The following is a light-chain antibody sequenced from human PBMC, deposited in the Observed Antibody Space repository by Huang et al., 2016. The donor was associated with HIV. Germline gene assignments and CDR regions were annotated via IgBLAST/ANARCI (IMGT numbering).Light chain of an antibody. Sequence: IVLTQSPGTLSLSPGEGATLSCRTSQSVDSSLAWYQQKPGQPPRLVIYDASNTATGVPARFSGSGSGTDFTLTISSLEPEDFAVYYCQHRKNWPLTFGGGTKVEIK. CDR1: QSVDSS. V-gene: IGKV3-11*01. J-gene: IGKJ4*01. CDR3: QHRKNWPLT. CDR2: DAS.